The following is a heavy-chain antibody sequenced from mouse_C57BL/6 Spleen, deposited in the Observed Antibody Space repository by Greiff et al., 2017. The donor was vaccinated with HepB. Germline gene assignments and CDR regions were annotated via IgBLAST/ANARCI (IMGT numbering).Heavy chain of an antibody. D-gene: IGHD2-4*01. CDR3: ARRLRQGFAY. V-gene: IGHV1-82*01. CDR2: IYPGDGDT. J-gene: IGHJ3*01. CDR1: GYAFSSSW. Sequence: VQLQQSGPELVKPGASVKISCKASGYAFSSSWMNWVKQRPGKGLEWIGRIYPGDGDTNYNGKFKGKATLTADKSSSTAYMQLSSLTSEDSAVYFCARRLRQGFAYWGQGTLVTVSA.